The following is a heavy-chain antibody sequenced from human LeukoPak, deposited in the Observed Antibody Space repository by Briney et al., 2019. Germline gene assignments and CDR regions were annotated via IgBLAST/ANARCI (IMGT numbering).Heavy chain of an antibody. CDR1: GGSISSYY. J-gene: IGHJ4*02. Sequence: SETLSLTCTVSGGSISSYYWSRIRQPAGKGLEWIGRIYTSGSTNYSPSLKSRVTMSVDASKNQFSLNLTSVTAADTAVYYCARDQTTTRGYDYWGQGTLVTVSS. D-gene: IGHD4-17*01. V-gene: IGHV4-4*07. CDR2: IYTSGST. CDR3: ARDQTTTRGYDY.